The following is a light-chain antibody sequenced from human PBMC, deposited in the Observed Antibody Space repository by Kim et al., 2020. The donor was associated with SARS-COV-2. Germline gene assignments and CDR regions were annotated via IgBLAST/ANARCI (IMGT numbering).Light chain of an antibody. CDR2: SAS. CDR1: QSISSY. J-gene: IGKJ2*01. Sequence: SASVGDSVTITCRASQSISSYLHWYQQKPGKAPEFLIYSASSLQSGVPSRFSDSGSGTDFTLTINSLQPEDFATYYCQQSYSTPHTFGQGTNLEI. V-gene: IGKV1-39*01. CDR3: QQSYSTPHT.